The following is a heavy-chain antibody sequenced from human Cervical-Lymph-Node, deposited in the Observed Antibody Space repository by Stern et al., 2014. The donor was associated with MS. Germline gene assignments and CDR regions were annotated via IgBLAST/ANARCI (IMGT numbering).Heavy chain of an antibody. Sequence: QVPLRESGPTLVIPTQPLTLTCTFSGFSLTPNGVAVGWIRQPPGKAIEWLALIYWDDDTRYSPSLKSRLTITKDTSKNQVLLTMTNVEPVDTATYYCAHRDDWQLDFAYWGQGILVTVSS. CDR3: AHRDDWQLDFAY. J-gene: IGHJ4*02. V-gene: IGHV2-5*02. D-gene: IGHD6-6*01. CDR1: GFSLTPNGVA. CDR2: IYWDDDT.